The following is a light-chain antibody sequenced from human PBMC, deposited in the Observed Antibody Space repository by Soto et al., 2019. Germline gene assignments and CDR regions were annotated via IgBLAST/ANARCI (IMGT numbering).Light chain of an antibody. CDR2: SSN. Sequence: QSALTQPPSASGAPGQRVTISCSGSSSNIGSTTVNWYQHVPGTAPKLLIYSSNQRPSGVPDRFSGSRSGTSASLAISGLQSEDEADYYCSSWDDSLNGVVFGGGTKVTVL. J-gene: IGLJ2*01. CDR3: SSWDDSLNGVV. CDR1: SSNIGSTT. V-gene: IGLV1-44*01.